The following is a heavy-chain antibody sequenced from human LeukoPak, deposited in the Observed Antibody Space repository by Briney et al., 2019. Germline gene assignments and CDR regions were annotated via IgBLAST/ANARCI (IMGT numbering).Heavy chain of an antibody. D-gene: IGHD3-9*01. V-gene: IGHV3-74*01. CDR1: GFTFSSYW. CDR3: AVGRGYDIFDY. J-gene: IGHJ4*02. Sequence: GGSLRLSCAASGFTFSSYWMHWVRQAPGKGLVWVSHFNSDGTTTNYADSVRGRFTITRDNAKNTLYLQMNSLRVEDTAVYYCAVGRGYDIFDYWGQGSLVTVSS. CDR2: FNSDGTTT.